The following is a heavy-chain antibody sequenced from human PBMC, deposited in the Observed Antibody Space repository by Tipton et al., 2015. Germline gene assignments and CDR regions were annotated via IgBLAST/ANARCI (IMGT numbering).Heavy chain of an antibody. CDR3: AGDPGIANGPDV. D-gene: IGHD2-21*01. J-gene: IGHJ6*02. Sequence: SLRLSCAASGFSFSGDSMNWVRQAPGKGLEWVSVIYIGGGTYYADSVKGRFTISRDNSKNTVYLQMNSLRAEDTAVYYCAGDPGIANGPDVWGQGTTVTVSS. V-gene: IGHV3-53*01. CDR2: IYIGGGT. CDR1: GFSFSGDS.